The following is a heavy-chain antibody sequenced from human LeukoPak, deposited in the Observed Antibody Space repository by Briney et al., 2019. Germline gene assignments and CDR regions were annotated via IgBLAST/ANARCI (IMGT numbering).Heavy chain of an antibody. CDR1: GFTFSSYI. J-gene: IGHJ4*02. CDR2: ISGSGGST. D-gene: IGHD1-26*01. V-gene: IGHV3-23*01. CDR3: AKDRSGSYLDY. Sequence: GGSLRLSCAASGFTFSSYIMNWVRQAPGKGLEWVSAISGSGGSTYYADSVKGRFTISRDNSKNTLYLQMNSLRAEDTAVYYCAKDRSGSYLDYWGQGTLVTVSS.